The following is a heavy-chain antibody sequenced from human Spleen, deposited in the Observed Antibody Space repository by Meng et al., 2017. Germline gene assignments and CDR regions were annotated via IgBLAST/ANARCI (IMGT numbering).Heavy chain of an antibody. Sequence: QVHLVQSGAGVKKPGASVKVSCKPSGYTFTAYYMHWVRQAPGQGLEWMGWINPNSGGTSYAENFQGRVTMTGDTSISTAYMDLSRLKSDDTAVYYCARGAAVAGTVDYWGQGTLVTVSS. V-gene: IGHV1-2*02. CDR2: INPNSGGT. D-gene: IGHD6-19*01. CDR3: ARGAAVAGTVDY. J-gene: IGHJ4*02. CDR1: GYTFTAYY.